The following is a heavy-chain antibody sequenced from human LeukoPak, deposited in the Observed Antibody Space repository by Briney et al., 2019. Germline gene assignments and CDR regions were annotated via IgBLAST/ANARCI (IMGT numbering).Heavy chain of an antibody. CDR1: GFTFSSYG. J-gene: IGHJ4*02. D-gene: IGHD3-16*02. CDR2: ISYDGSNK. CDR3: AKGARYDYVWGSYRAPYFFDY. V-gene: IGHV3-30*18. Sequence: GGSLRLSCAASGFTFSSYGMHWVRQAPGKGLEWVAVISYDGSNKYYADSVKGRFTISRDNSKNSLYLQMNSLRAEDTALYYCAKGARYDYVWGSYRAPYFFDYWGQGTLVTVSS.